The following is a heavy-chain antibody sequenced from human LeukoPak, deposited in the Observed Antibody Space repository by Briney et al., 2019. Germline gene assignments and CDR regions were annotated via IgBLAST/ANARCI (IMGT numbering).Heavy chain of an antibody. CDR2: INSDGSST. D-gene: IGHD2-15*01. Sequence: GGSLRLSCVASGFTFSSYWMHWVRQAPGKGLVWVSRINSDGSSTSYADSVKGRFTISRDNAKNTLYLQMNSLRAEDTAVYYCARDGGYYYGMDVWGQGTTVTVSS. CDR1: GFTFSSYW. V-gene: IGHV3-74*01. CDR3: ARDGGYYYGMDV. J-gene: IGHJ6*02.